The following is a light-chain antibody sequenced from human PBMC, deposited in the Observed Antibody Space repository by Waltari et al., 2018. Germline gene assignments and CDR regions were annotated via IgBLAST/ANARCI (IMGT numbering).Light chain of an antibody. CDR2: NND. V-gene: IGLV1-44*01. CDR1: NSNTERNT. CDR3: VSWDDSLNGEI. J-gene: IGLJ2*01. Sequence: QSGVTQPPSESGTPGQRGATPCSGSNSNTERNTVNRYQHVPGTAPKLLIYNNDQRPSGVPDRFSGSKSDFSASLAISGLQAEDEGDYYCVSWDDSLNGEIFGGGTRLTVL.